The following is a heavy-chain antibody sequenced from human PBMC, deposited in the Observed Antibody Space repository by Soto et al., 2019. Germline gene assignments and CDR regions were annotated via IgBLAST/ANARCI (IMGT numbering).Heavy chain of an antibody. CDR1: GGSFSGYY. V-gene: IGHV4-34*01. D-gene: IGHD3-10*01. Sequence: SETLSLTCAVDGGSFSGYYWSWIRQPPGKGLEWIGEINHSGSTNYNPSLKSRVTISVDTSKNQFSLKLSSVTAADTAVYYCARGRTLGPIITMVRGATNWFDPWGQGTLVTVSS. CDR2: INHSGST. J-gene: IGHJ5*02. CDR3: ARGRTLGPIITMVRGATNWFDP.